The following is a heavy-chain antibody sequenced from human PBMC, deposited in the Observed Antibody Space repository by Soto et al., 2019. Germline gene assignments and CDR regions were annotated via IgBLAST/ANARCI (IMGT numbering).Heavy chain of an antibody. J-gene: IGHJ4*02. CDR1: GGSITSSSYY. CDR3: MLGSGWKDFDY. V-gene: IGHV4-39*01. D-gene: IGHD3-22*01. CDR2: IYYSGST. Sequence: SETLSLTCTVSGGSITSSSYYWGWIRQPPGKGLEWIGNIYYSGSTYYTPSLKRRVTISVDTSKNQFSLKLSSVTAADTAVYYCMLGSGWKDFDYWGQGTLVTVSS.